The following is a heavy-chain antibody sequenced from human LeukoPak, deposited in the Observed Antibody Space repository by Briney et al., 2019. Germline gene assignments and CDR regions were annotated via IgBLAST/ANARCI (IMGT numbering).Heavy chain of an antibody. V-gene: IGHV4-34*01. D-gene: IGHD1-1*01. CDR2: INHSGST. CDR3: ARERGTYSHAFDI. Sequence: PSETLSLTCAVYGGSISGYYWSWIRQPPGKGLEWIGEINHSGSTNYNPSLKSRVTISVDTSKNQFSLKLSSVTAADTAVYYCARERGTYSHAFDIWGQGTMVTVSS. J-gene: IGHJ3*02. CDR1: GGSISGYY.